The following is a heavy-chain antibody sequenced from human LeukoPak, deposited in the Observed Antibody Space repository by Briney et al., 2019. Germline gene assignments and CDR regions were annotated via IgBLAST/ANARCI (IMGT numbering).Heavy chain of an antibody. CDR1: GGYISRGPISSSIFF. J-gene: IGHJ4*02. CDR3: AGDHDHIKWLYY. Sequence: SETLSLTCTVSGGYISRGPISSSIFFWGWVRQPPGKGLEWVASMDNGGNTYYNPSLKSRATISVDTSNNQFFLHLSSVTAADTAVYYCAGDHDHIKWLYYWGQGTLVVVSS. CDR2: MDNGGNT. D-gene: IGHD5-12*01. V-gene: IGHV4-39*07.